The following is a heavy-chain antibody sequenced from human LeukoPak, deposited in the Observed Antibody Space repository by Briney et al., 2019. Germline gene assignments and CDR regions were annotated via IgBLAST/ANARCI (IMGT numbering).Heavy chain of an antibody. D-gene: IGHD6-13*01. Sequence: PGGSLRLSCAASGFTFSSYAMGWVRQAPGKGLEWVSAISGSGGSTYYADSVKGWFTISRDNSKNTLYLQMNSLRAEDTAVYYCANEWYSSSWYGGPDYWGQGTLVTVSS. V-gene: IGHV3-23*01. CDR1: GFTFSSYA. J-gene: IGHJ4*02. CDR3: ANEWYSSSWYGGPDY. CDR2: ISGSGGST.